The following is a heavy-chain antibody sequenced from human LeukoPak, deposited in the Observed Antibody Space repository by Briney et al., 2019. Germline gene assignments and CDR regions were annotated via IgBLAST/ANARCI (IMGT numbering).Heavy chain of an antibody. V-gene: IGHV1-2*02. CDR1: GYTFTGYY. CDR2: IDSKNGDT. D-gene: IGHD2-15*01. Sequence: ASVKVSCKASGYTFTGYYMHWVRQAPGKGLEWMGWIDSKNGDTKYAHKIQSRLTITRDTSIGIAYMELTSLTSDDPAVYYWASEAYCSRGRCSVQRVASWGQGTPVTVSS. J-gene: IGHJ5*02. CDR3: ASEAYCSRGRCSVQRVAS.